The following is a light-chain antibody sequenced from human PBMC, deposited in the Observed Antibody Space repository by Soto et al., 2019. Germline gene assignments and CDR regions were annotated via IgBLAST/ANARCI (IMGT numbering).Light chain of an antibody. Sequence: QSALTQPPSASGSPGQSVTISCTGTSRDVGGYNYVSWYQQHPGKAPQLMIYEVSKRPSGVPDRLDGSKSGNTASLTVSGLQAAAEADYYCCSYAGSNNLVFGGGTKLTVL. CDR1: SRDVGGYNY. CDR2: EVS. J-gene: IGLJ2*01. V-gene: IGLV2-8*01. CDR3: CSYAGSNNLV.